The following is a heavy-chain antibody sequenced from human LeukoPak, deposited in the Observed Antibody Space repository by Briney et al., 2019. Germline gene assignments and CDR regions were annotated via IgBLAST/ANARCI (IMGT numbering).Heavy chain of an antibody. CDR3: ARNTAMVRYFDY. CDR2: VYYSGNT. J-gene: IGHJ4*02. CDR1: GGSVSGGSYY. Sequence: SETLSLTCTVSGGSVSGGSYYWSWIRQPPGKGLEWIGYVYYSGNTNYNPSLKSRVTISVDTSKNQFSLKLSSVTAADTAVYYCARNTAMVRYFDYWGQGTLVTVSS. D-gene: IGHD5-18*01. V-gene: IGHV4-61*01.